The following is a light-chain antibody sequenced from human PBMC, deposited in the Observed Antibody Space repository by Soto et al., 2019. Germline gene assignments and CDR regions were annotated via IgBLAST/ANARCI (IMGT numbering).Light chain of an antibody. CDR1: QSVGNN. Sequence: EIVLTQSPATLSLSPGERATLSCRASQSVGNNLAWYQPKPGQAPGLLIYEASTRATGIPARFSGSGSGTDFTLTISSLEPEDFAVYYCQQHANWPLTFGGGTKVEIK. CDR3: QQHANWPLT. CDR2: EAS. J-gene: IGKJ4*01. V-gene: IGKV3-11*01.